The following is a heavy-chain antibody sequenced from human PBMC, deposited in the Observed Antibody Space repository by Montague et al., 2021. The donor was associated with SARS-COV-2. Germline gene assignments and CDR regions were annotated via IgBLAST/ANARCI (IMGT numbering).Heavy chain of an antibody. Sequence: LSLTCTFSGDSISTYYWSWIRQPPGKGLEWIGYIYYNGYTNYNPSLKSRVTISVDTSKNQFSLRLSSVTAADTAVYFCARGGATYYYDTSGYVNAFDTWGQGTMVTVSS. J-gene: IGHJ3*02. CDR2: IYYNGYT. CDR3: ARGGATYYYDTSGYVNAFDT. CDR1: GDSISTYY. V-gene: IGHV4-59*01. D-gene: IGHD3-22*01.